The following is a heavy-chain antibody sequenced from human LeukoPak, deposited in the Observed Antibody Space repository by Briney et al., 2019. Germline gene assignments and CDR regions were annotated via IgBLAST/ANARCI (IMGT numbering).Heavy chain of an antibody. CDR1: GGSISSGDYY. J-gene: IGHJ5*02. CDR2: IYYSGST. V-gene: IGHV4-61*08. CDR3: ARENIFPNWFDP. Sequence: SETLSLTCTVSGGSISSGDYYWSWIRQPPGKGLEWIGYIYYSGSTNYNPSLKSRVTISVDTSKNQFSLKLSSVTAADTAVYYCARENIFPNWFDPWGQGTLVTVSS. D-gene: IGHD2-21*01.